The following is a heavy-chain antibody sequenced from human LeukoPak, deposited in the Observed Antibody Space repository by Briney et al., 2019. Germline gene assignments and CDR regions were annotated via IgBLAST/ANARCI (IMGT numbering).Heavy chain of an antibody. Sequence: PGGSLRLSCAASGFTFSTYSMNWVRQAPGKGLEWVSSISSSSSYIYYADSVKGRFTISRDYAKNSLYLQMNSLRAEDTAVYYCAGEGHGDLYFDYWGQGTLVTVSS. CDR1: GFTFSTYS. J-gene: IGHJ4*02. CDR3: AGEGHGDLYFDY. V-gene: IGHV3-21*01. CDR2: ISSSSSYI. D-gene: IGHD4-17*01.